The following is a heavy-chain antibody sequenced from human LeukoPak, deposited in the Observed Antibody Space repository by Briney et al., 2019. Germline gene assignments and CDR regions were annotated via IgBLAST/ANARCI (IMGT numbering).Heavy chain of an antibody. J-gene: IGHJ3*01. Sequence: SETLSLTCAVYGGSFSGYYWSWIRQPPGKGLEWIGEINHSGSTNYNPSLKSRVTISVDTSKNQFSLKLSSVTAAETAVYYCARHSSSLDWGQGTMVTVSS. CDR2: INHSGST. CDR1: GGSFSGYY. CDR3: ARHSSSLD. D-gene: IGHD6-6*01. V-gene: IGHV4-34*01.